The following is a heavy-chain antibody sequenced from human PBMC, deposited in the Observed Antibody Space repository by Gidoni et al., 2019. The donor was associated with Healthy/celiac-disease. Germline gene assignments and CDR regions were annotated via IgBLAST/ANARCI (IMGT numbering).Heavy chain of an antibody. V-gene: IGHV1-69*01. CDR3: ASNYGDQTGDY. J-gene: IGHJ4*02. CDR2: IIPIFGTA. D-gene: IGHD4-17*01. Sequence: QVQRVQSGAEVKKPGSSVKVSCTASGGTFSSYAIRWGRQAPGQGLEWMGGIIPIFGTANYAQKFQGRVTITADESTSTAYMELSSLRSEDTAVYYCASNYGDQTGDYWGQGTLVTVSS. CDR1: GGTFSSYA.